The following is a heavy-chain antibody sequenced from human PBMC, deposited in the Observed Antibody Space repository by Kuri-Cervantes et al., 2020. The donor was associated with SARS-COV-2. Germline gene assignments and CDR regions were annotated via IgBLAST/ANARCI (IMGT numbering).Heavy chain of an antibody. V-gene: IGHV1-69*05. Sequence: SVKVSCKASGGTFSSYAISWVRQAPGQGLEWMGGIIPIFGTANYAQKLQGRVTMTTDTSTSTAYTELRSLRSDDTAVYYCARGHTSSSWDNWFDPWGQGTLVTVSS. D-gene: IGHD6-13*01. CDR2: IIPIFGTA. CDR3: ARGHTSSSWDNWFDP. CDR1: GGTFSSYA. J-gene: IGHJ5*02.